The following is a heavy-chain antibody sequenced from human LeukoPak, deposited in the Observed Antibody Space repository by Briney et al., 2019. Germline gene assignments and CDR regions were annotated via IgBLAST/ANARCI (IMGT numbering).Heavy chain of an antibody. CDR2: IYTNGNA. V-gene: IGHV3-53*01. CDR3: ARGSDPRGGYYFQS. J-gene: IGHJ4*02. D-gene: IGHD3-16*01. Sequence: PGGSLRLSCAASGLIFSSNYMSWVRQAPGKGLEWVSVIYTNGNAYYADSVKGRFTISRDSSKNTLYLQMNSLRADDTAVYYCARGSDPRGGYYFQSWGQGTLVTVSS. CDR1: GLIFSSNY.